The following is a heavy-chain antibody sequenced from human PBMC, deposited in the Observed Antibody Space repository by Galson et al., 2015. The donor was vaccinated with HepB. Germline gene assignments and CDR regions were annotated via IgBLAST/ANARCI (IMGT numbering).Heavy chain of an antibody. CDR2: IDPSDSYT. J-gene: IGHJ5*02. V-gene: IGHV5-10-1*01. Sequence: QSGAEVKKPGESLRISCKGSGYSFTSYWISWVRQMPGKGLEWMGRIDPSDSYTNYSPSFQGHVTISADKSISTAYLQWSSLKASDTAMYYCTRGAWIQLWYRPEYNWFDPWGQGTLVTVSS. CDR1: GYSFTSYW. CDR3: TRGAWIQLWYRPEYNWFDP. D-gene: IGHD5-18*01.